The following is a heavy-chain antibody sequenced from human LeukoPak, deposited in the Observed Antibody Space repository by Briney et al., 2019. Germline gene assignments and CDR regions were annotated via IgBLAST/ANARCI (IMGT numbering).Heavy chain of an antibody. Sequence: GESLKISCKGSGYSFISYWIGWVRQMPGKGLEWMGIIYPGDSDTRYGPSFQGQVTISADKPISTAYLQWNSLKASDTAMYYCARPVCTTTTCYGYYFDYWGQGTLVTVSS. J-gene: IGHJ4*02. V-gene: IGHV5-51*01. CDR3: ARPVCTTTTCYGYYFDY. CDR1: GYSFISYW. D-gene: IGHD2-2*01. CDR2: IYPGDSDT.